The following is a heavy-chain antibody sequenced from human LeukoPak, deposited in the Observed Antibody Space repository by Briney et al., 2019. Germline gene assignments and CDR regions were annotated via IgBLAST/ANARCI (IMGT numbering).Heavy chain of an antibody. CDR2: IYYNVST. CDR1: GGPISSSSYY. D-gene: IGHD5-24*01. CDR3: ARAGRDGYLYYFDY. V-gene: IGHV4-39*01. Sequence: KSSETLSLTCTVSGGPISSSSYYWGWIRQPPGKGLEWIGSIYYNVSTYYNPSLGSRVTISVDTSKNQFSLKLSSVTAADTAVYYCARAGRDGYLYYFDYWGQGTLVTVFS. J-gene: IGHJ4*02.